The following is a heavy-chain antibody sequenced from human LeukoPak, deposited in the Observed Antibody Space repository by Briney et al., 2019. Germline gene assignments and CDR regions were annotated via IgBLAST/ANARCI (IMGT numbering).Heavy chain of an antibody. CDR3: ARDAGATAY. Sequence: PSETLSLTCTVSGVSISTDYWTWVRQSPGKELEWIGYIHYSGSTSYNPSLKSRVTISVDTSKNQFSLKLTSVTSADTAVYYCARDAGATAYWGQGALVTVPS. V-gene: IGHV4-59*13. D-gene: IGHD4/OR15-4a*01. J-gene: IGHJ4*02. CDR1: GVSISTDY. CDR2: IHYSGST.